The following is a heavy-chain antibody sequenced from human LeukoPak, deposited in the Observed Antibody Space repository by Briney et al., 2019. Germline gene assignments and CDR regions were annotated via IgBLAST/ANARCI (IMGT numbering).Heavy chain of an antibody. CDR2: IIPIFGTA. V-gene: IGHV1-69*05. CDR3: ASQMRPSLPQKNQKLNWFDP. D-gene: IGHD1-14*01. CDR1: GGTFSSYA. Sequence: SVKVSCKASGGTFSSYAISWVRQAPGQGLEWMGGIIPIFGTANYAQKFQGRVTITTDESTSTAYMELSSLRSEDTAVYYCASQMRPSLPQKNQKLNWFDPWGQGTLVTVSS. J-gene: IGHJ5*02.